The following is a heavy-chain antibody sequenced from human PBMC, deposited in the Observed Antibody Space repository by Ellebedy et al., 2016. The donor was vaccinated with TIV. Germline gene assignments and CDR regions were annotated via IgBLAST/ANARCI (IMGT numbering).Heavy chain of an antibody. J-gene: IGHJ4*02. V-gene: IGHV3-23*01. CDR2: VKGNDGGT. D-gene: IGHD2-21*01. CDR3: AIYSSAYIYYFDS. CDR1: GFTFSDYY. Sequence: GESLKISCAASGFTFSDYYMSWIRQAPGKGLEWVSSVKGNDGGTFYADSVKGRFTISRDTSKNTLYLQMNNLRAEDTAVYYCAIYSSAYIYYFDSWGQGTLVTVSS.